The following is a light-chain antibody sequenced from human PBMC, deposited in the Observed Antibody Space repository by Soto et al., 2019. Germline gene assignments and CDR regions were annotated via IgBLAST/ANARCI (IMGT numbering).Light chain of an antibody. Sequence: EIVMTQSPATLSVSPGERASLSCRASQSVNNNLAWYQQKPGQAPRLLIYGASTRATGIPARFRGSVSGSDFTLTISSLQSEDFAIYYCQQYNNWWTFGQGTKVEIK. V-gene: IGKV3-15*01. CDR1: QSVNNN. CDR3: QQYNNWWT. J-gene: IGKJ1*01. CDR2: GAS.